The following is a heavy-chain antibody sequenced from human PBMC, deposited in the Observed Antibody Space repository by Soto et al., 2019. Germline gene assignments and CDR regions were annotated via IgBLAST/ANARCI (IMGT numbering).Heavy chain of an antibody. V-gene: IGHV4-4*02. J-gene: IGHJ6*02. Sequence: SETLSLTCAVSGGSISSSNWWCWVRQPPGKVLEWIGEISQSGSTNYNPSLKSRVTISVDKSKNQFSLKLTSVTAADTAVYYCAKKVPAAIRVYYFYGLDVWGQGTTVTVSS. D-gene: IGHD2-2*01. CDR2: ISQSGST. CDR3: AKKVPAAIRVYYFYGLDV. CDR1: GGSISSSNW.